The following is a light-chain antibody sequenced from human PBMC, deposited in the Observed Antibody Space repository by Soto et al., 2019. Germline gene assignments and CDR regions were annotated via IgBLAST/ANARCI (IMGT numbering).Light chain of an antibody. Sequence: DIQMTQSPSTLSASVGDRVTITCRASQSISSWLAWYQQKPGKAPKLLIYDASTLKGGVPSRFSGSGSGTEFTLTFSSLQPDDFATYYCQQYNSYWTFGQGTEVEIK. CDR3: QQYNSYWT. CDR1: QSISSW. V-gene: IGKV1-5*01. J-gene: IGKJ1*01. CDR2: DAS.